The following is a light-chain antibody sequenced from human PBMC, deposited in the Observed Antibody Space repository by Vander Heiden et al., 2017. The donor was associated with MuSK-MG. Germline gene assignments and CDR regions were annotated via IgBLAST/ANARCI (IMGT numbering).Light chain of an antibody. CDR2: GAS. CDR3: QQYGSSPPIT. Sequence: ETVLTQSPGTLSLSPGERATLSCRASQSVSSSYLAWYQQKPGQAPRLLIYGASSRATGIPDRSSGSGSGTDFTLTISRLEPEDFAVYYCQQYGSSPPITFGQGTRLEIK. CDR1: QSVSSSY. V-gene: IGKV3-20*01. J-gene: IGKJ5*01.